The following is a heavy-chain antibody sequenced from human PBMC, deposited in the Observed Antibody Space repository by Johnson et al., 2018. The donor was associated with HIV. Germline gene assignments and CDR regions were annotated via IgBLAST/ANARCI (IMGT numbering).Heavy chain of an antibody. CDR2: IKSKTDGGTT. V-gene: IGHV3-15*01. D-gene: IGHD5-18*01. CDR3: AKTHTYGGAFDI. Sequence: EVQLVESGGGVVQPGGSLRLSCAASGFTFSDAWMSWVRQAPGKGLEWVGRIKSKTDGGTTDYAAPVKGRFTISRDDSKNTLYLQMNSLRTEDTAVYFCAKTHTYGGAFDIWGQGTMVTVSS. J-gene: IGHJ3*02. CDR1: GFTFSDAW.